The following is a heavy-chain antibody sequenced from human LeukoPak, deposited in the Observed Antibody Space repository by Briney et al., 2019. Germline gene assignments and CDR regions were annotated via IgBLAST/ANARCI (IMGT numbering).Heavy chain of an antibody. Sequence: GESLKISFEGSGYSFTSYWIAWVRPMPGKGLEWMGIIYPGDSDTKYSPSFQGQVTISADKSISTAYLQWSSLKASDTAMYYCARRSYDFRSGDDYWGQGTLVTVSS. CDR3: ARRSYDFRSGDDY. CDR2: IYPGDSDT. V-gene: IGHV5-51*01. D-gene: IGHD3-3*01. CDR1: GYSFTSYW. J-gene: IGHJ4*02.